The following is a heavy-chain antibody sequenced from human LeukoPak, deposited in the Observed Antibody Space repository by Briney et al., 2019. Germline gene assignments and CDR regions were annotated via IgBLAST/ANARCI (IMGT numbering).Heavy chain of an antibody. CDR2: ISAYNGNT. J-gene: IGHJ5*02. D-gene: IGHD3-10*01. CDR1: GYTFTSYG. V-gene: IGHV1-18*01. Sequence: GASVKVSCKASGYTFTSYGISWVRQAPGQGLEWMGWISAYNGNTNYAQKLQGRVTMTTDTSTSTAYMELRSLRSDDTAVYYCARGDPYYCGSGENWFDPWGQGTLVTVSS. CDR3: ARGDPYYCGSGENWFDP.